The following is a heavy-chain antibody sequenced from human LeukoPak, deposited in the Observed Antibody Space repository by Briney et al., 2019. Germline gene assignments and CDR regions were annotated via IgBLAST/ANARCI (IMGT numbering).Heavy chain of an antibody. J-gene: IGHJ4*02. Sequence: GRSLRLSCAASGFTFSSYAMHWVRQAPGKGLEWVAVISHDGSNKYYADSVKGRFTISRDNSKNTLYLQMNSLRAEDTAVYYCARGAVAGTDLYWGQGTLVTVSS. CDR3: ARGAVAGTDLY. V-gene: IGHV3-30*04. CDR1: GFTFSSYA. CDR2: ISHDGSNK. D-gene: IGHD6-19*01.